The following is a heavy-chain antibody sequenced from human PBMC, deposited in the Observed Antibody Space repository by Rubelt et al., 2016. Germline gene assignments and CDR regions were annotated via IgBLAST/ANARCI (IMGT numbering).Heavy chain of an antibody. CDR1: GYTFTGYY. J-gene: IGHJ4*02. CDR3: ARDGGYDYGDY. CDR2: IILFLGIA. V-gene: IGHV1-69*04. D-gene: IGHD2-2*01. Sequence: QVQLVQSGAEVKKPGASVKVSCKASGYTFTGYYMHWVRQAPGQGLEWMGRIILFLGIANYAQKFQGRVTITADKSTSTAYMELSSLRSEDTAVYYCARDGGYDYGDYWGQGTLVTVSS.